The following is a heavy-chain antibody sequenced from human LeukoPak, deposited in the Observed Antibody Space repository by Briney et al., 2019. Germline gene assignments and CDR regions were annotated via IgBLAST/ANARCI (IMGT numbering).Heavy chain of an antibody. J-gene: IGHJ6*03. V-gene: IGHV4-4*09. Sequence: PSETLSLTCTVSGGSISSYYWSWIRQPPGKGLEWIGYIYTSGSTNYNPSLKSRVTISVDTSKSQFSLKLSSVTAADTAVYYCARADYYYYMDVWGKGTTVTVSS. CDR3: ARADYYYYMDV. CDR2: IYTSGST. CDR1: GGSISSYY.